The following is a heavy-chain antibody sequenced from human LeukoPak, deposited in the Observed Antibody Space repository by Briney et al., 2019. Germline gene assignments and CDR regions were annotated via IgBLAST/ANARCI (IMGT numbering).Heavy chain of an antibody. CDR1: GFTFSSYA. CDR3: AREGRRYYDSSGYYRLKGAFDI. V-gene: IGHV3-30*04. J-gene: IGHJ3*02. CDR2: ISYDGSNK. Sequence: GRSLRLSCAASGFTFSSYAMHWVRQAPGKGLEWVAVISYDGSNKYYADSVKGRFTLSRDNSKNTLYLQMNSLRAEDTAVYYCAREGRRYYDSSGYYRLKGAFDIWGQGTMVTVSS. D-gene: IGHD3-22*01.